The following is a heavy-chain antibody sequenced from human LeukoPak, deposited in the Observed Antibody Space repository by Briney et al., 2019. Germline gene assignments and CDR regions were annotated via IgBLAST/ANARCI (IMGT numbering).Heavy chain of an antibody. CDR2: MNPNSGST. D-gene: IGHD5-12*01. Sequence: ASVTVSCKASGYTFTSYDINWVRQATGQGLEWMGWMNPNSGSTGYAQKFQGRVAITRNTSISTAYMELSGLRSEDTAVYYCARGRSTGYPYCFEYWGQGTLVTVSS. V-gene: IGHV1-8*03. CDR1: GYTFTSYD. CDR3: ARGRSTGYPYCFEY. J-gene: IGHJ4*02.